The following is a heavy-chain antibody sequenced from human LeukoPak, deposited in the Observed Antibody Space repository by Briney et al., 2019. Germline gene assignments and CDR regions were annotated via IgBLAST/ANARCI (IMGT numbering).Heavy chain of an antibody. Sequence: GASVKVSCKASGYTFTDYYMHWVRQAPGQGLEWMGWINPNSGGTNYAQKFQDRVTMTRDTSISTAYMELKRLRSEDTAVYYCARDSQVVYGMDVWGQGTTVTVSS. J-gene: IGHJ6*02. CDR3: ARDSQVVYGMDV. CDR1: GYTFTDYY. CDR2: INPNSGGT. V-gene: IGHV1-2*02. D-gene: IGHD2-15*01.